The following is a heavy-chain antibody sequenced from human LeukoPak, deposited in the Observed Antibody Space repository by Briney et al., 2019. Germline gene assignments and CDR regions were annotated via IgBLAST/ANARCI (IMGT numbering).Heavy chain of an antibody. CDR1: GFTFSSYG. CDR2: IWYDGSNK. J-gene: IGHJ6*04. CDR3: AREYGDLTSDYYYYGMDV. D-gene: IGHD4-17*01. V-gene: IGHV3-33*01. Sequence: SGGSLRLSCAASGFTFSSYGMHWVRQAPGKGLEGVAVIWYDGSNKYYADSVKGRFTISRDNSKNTLYLQMNSLRAEDTAVYYCAREYGDLTSDYYYYGMDVWGKGTTVTVSS.